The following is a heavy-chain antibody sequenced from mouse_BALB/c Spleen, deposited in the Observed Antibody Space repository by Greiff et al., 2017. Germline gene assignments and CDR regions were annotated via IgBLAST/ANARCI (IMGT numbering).Heavy chain of an antibody. CDR2: IRNKANGYTT. D-gene: IGHD4-1*01. J-gene: IGHJ2*01. CDR3: ARIGTAFDY. CDR1: GFTFTDYY. Sequence: DVHLVESGGGLVQPGGSLRLSCATSGFTFTDYYMSWVRQPPGKALEWLGFIRNKANGYTTEYSASVKGRFTISRDNSQSILYLQMNTLRAEDSATYYCARIGTAFDYWGQGTTLTVSS. V-gene: IGHV7-3*02.